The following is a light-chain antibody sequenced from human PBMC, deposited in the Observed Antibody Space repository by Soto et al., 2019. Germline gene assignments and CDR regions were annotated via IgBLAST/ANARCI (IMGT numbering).Light chain of an antibody. CDR3: SSDAGSNNLV. V-gene: IGLV2-8*01. CDR1: SSDVGNSNH. Sequence: QSALTQPPSASGSPGQSVTISCTGTSSDVGNSNHVSWYQQLPGKAPKLMIYAVNKRPSGVPDRFSGSKSGNTASLTVSGLHLEDEADYYCSSDAGSNNLVFGGGTKLTVL. J-gene: IGLJ2*01. CDR2: AVN.